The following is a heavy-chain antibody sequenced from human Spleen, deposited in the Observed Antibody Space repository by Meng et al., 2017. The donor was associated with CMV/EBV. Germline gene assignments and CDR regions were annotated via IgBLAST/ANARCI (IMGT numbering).Heavy chain of an antibody. CDR1: GFIFKSYT. CDR2: INNRGGNI. D-gene: IGHD3-10*01. V-gene: IGHV3-21*01. Sequence: GGSLRLSCAASGFIFKSYTMIWVRQAPGKGLEWVSSINNRGGNIYYADSVRGRFTISRDKAKNSLFLQMSSLRAEDTAIYHCTREEYYYGSGSYSAQYYFDKWGQGTLVTGLL. CDR3: TREEYYYGSGSYSAQYYFDK. J-gene: IGHJ4*02.